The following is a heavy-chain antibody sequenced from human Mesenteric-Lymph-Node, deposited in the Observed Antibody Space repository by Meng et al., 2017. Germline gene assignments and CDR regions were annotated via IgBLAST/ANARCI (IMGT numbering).Heavy chain of an antibody. V-gene: IGHV4-59*01. D-gene: IGHD6-13*01. J-gene: IGHJ5*01. CDR3: ARNERIAGTSWFDS. CDR2: ISNSGST. CDR1: GDSITTYY. Sequence: SETLSLTCTVSGDSITTYYWSWIRQPPGKGLEWVGYISNSGSTNYNPSLKTRVTLSLDTSKTQFSLKLTSVTAADTAIYYCARNERIAGTSWFDSWGQGTLVTVSS.